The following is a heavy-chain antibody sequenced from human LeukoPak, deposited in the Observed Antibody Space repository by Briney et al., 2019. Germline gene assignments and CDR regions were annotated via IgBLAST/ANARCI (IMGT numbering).Heavy chain of an antibody. CDR2: ISSSSSTI. Sequence: PGGSLRLSCAASGFTFSSYSMNWVRQAPGKGLEWVSYISSSSSTIYYADSVKGRFTISRDNAKNSLYLQMNSLRAEDTAVYYCASGALHSSWKQYYFDYWGQGTLVTVSS. D-gene: IGHD6-13*01. V-gene: IGHV3-48*01. J-gene: IGHJ4*02. CDR3: ASGALHSSWKQYYFDY. CDR1: GFTFSSYS.